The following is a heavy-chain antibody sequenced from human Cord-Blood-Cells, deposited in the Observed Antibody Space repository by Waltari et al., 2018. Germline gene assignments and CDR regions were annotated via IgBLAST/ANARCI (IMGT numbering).Heavy chain of an antibody. CDR3: ASLNYDILTGYYFDY. V-gene: IGHV4-34*01. CDR1: GGSFSGYY. D-gene: IGHD3-9*01. CDR2: INHRGST. J-gene: IGHJ4*02. Sequence: QVQLQQWGAGLLKPSETLSLTCAVYGGSFSGYYWSWIRQPPGKGLEWIGEINHRGSTNYNPSLKSRVTISVDTSKNQFSLKLSSVTAADTAVYYCASLNYDILTGYYFDYWGQGTLVTVSS.